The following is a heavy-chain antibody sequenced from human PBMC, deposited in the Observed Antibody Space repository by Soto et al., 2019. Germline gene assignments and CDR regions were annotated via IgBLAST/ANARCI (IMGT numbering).Heavy chain of an antibody. Sequence: QVQLVQSGGEVKKPGTSVKVSCKASGYTFTSYGISWVRQAPGQGLEWMGWISGYNGNTNYAEKVQGRVTMTTDTTTTTAYMELRSLSSDDTAVYYCARMGDVPYYYSGLDVWGPGTTVTVSS. D-gene: IGHD3-16*01. CDR2: ISGYNGNT. V-gene: IGHV1-18*01. CDR1: GYTFTSYG. J-gene: IGHJ6*02. CDR3: ARMGDVPYYYSGLDV.